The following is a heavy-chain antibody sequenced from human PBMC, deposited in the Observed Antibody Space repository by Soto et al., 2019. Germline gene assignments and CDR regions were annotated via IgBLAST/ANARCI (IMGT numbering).Heavy chain of an antibody. CDR2: IRSKANSYAT. V-gene: IGHV3-73*01. J-gene: IGHJ5*02. Sequence: GGSRRLSCAPSGFTFSCSGMHWGCQAYGKGLEWVCRIRSKANSYATAYAASVKCRFTISRDDSKNTAYLQMNSLKTEDTAVYYCTIPRRYCTNGVCMVDWCDPWRQGTLVTVSS. CDR1: GFTFSCSG. CDR3: TIPRRYCTNGVCMVDWCDP. D-gene: IGHD2-8*01.